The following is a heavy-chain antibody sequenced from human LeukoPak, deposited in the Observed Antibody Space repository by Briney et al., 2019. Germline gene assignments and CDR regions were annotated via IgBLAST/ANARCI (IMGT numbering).Heavy chain of an antibody. CDR2: IIPIFGTA. J-gene: IGHJ4*02. CDR1: GGTFSSYA. V-gene: IGHV1-69*13. D-gene: IGHD2-15*01. Sequence: SVKVSCKASGGTFSSYAISWVRQAPGQGLEWMGGIIPIFGTANYAQKFQGRVTITADESTSTAYMELSSLRSEDTAVYYCARGWQVVVVAAHYFDYWGQGTLVTVSS. CDR3: ARGWQVVVVAAHYFDY.